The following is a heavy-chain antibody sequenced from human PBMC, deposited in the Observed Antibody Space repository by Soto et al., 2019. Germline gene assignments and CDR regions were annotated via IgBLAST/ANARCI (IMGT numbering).Heavy chain of an antibody. Sequence: KASETLSLTCTVSGGSISSDYWSWIRQPPGKGLEWVGYVYNNGGTKYNPSLKSRVTISVDTSNNQFSLKLTSVTAADTAVYYCARGYYYDTSGYYSAFGIWGQGTMVTVSS. D-gene: IGHD3-22*01. CDR3: ARGYYYDTSGYYSAFGI. V-gene: IGHV4-59*01. CDR1: GGSISSDY. J-gene: IGHJ3*02. CDR2: VYNNGGT.